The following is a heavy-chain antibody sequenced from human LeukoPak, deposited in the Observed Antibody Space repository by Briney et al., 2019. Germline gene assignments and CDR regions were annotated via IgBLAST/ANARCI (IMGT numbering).Heavy chain of an antibody. CDR2: ISSSSSYI. J-gene: IGHJ4*02. CDR3: ARDRDDSGFDY. Sequence: GGSLRLSCVASGFTFSNYWMTWVRQAPGKGLEWVSSISSSSSYIYYADSVKGRFTISRDNAKNSLYLQMNSLRAEDTAVYYCARDRDDSGFDYWGQGTLVTVSS. CDR1: GFTFSNYW. D-gene: IGHD2-21*02. V-gene: IGHV3-21*01.